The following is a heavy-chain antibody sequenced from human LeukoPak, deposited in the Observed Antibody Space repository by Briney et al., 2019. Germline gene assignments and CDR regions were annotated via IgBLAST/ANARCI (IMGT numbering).Heavy chain of an antibody. V-gene: IGHV4-61*02. D-gene: IGHD5-18*01. CDR1: GGSISSGSYY. Sequence: PSETLSLTCTVSGGSISSGSYYWSWIRQPAGKGLEWIGRIYTSGSTNYNPSLKSRVTISVDTSKNQFSLKLSSVTAADTAVYYCAGRLRGYSYGLFDYWGQGTLVTVSS. CDR2: IYTSGST. CDR3: AGRLRGYSYGLFDY. J-gene: IGHJ4*02.